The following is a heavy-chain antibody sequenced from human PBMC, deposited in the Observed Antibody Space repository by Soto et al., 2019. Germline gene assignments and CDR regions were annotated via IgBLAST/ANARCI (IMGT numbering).Heavy chain of an antibody. D-gene: IGHD2-15*01. V-gene: IGHV3-74*03. J-gene: IGHJ3*02. CDR3: ARDRYLDATATSVDDSHT. Sequence: GGSLRLSCAASGFTFSNYWIHWVRQPPGKGLVWVSRISGDGSSTAYADSVKGRFTISRDNAKNSLYLQMNSLRAEDTAVYFCARDRYLDATATSVDDSHTWHQATMISV. CDR1: GFTFSNYW. CDR2: ISGDGSST.